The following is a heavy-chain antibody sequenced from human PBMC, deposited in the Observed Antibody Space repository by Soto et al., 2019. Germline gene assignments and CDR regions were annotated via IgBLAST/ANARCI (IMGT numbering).Heavy chain of an antibody. CDR2: IYYSGST. V-gene: IGHV4-30-4*01. CDR1: GGSINSGDYY. D-gene: IGHD3-10*01. Sequence: SETLSLTCTVSGGSINSGDYYWSWIRQPPGKGLEWIGYIYYSGSTSYNPSLKSRLIMSVDTSKNEFSLRLSSVTAADTAVYYCARDQTSGASGHHWFDRWGQGTLVTVSS. CDR3: ARDQTSGASGHHWFDR. J-gene: IGHJ5*02.